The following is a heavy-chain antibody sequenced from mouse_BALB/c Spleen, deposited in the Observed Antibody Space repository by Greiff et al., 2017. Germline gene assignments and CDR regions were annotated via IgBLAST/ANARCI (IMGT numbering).Heavy chain of an antibody. V-gene: IGHV1-4*02. Sequence: VQLQQSAAELARPGASVKMSCKASGYTFTSYTMHWVKQRPGQGLEWIGYINPSSGYTEYNQKFKDKTTLTADKSSSTAYMQLSSLTSEDSAVYYCARTTTFDYWGQGTTLTVSS. J-gene: IGHJ2*01. D-gene: IGHD1-1*01. CDR2: INPSSGYT. CDR3: ARTTTFDY. CDR1: GYTFTSYT.